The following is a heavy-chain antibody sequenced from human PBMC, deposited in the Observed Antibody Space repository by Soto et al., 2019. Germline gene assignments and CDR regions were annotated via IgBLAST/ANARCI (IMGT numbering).Heavy chain of an antibody. J-gene: IGHJ6*02. CDR2: IYTSGST. Sequence: SETLSLICTVPGGSISSYYWSWIRQPAGKGLEWIGRIYTSGSTNYNPSLKGRVTMSLDTSKNQFSLKLTSVTAADTALYYCARGNCSSPNCYSFSGYYGMDVWGQGTTVTVSS. CDR1: GGSISSYY. CDR3: ARGNCSSPNCYSFSGYYGMDV. V-gene: IGHV4-4*07. D-gene: IGHD2-2*01.